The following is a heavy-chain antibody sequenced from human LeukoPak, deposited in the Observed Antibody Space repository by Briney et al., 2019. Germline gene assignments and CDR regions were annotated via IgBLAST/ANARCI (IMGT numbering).Heavy chain of an antibody. CDR3: ARDRSTAMVPYYYMDV. CDR1: GFVFRNYY. CDR2: ISSSSSYI. D-gene: IGHD5-18*01. J-gene: IGHJ6*03. Sequence: GGSLRLSCVGSGFVFRNYYMSWIRPAPGQGLGWVSSISSSSSYIYYADSVKGRFTISRDNAKNSLYLQMKSLRAEDTAVYYCARDRSTAMVPYYYMDVSGKGTTVTVSS. V-gene: IGHV3-21*01.